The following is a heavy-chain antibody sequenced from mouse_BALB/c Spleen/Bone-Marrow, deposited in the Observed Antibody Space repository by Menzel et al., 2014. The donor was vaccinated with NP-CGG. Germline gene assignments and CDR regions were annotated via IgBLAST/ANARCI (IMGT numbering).Heavy chain of an antibody. V-gene: IGHV14-3*02. Sequence: VQLQQSGAELVKPGASVKLSCTASGFNIKDTYIHWVKQRPEQGLEWIGRIDPANGNTKYDPKFQGKATITADTSSNTAYLQLSSLTSEDTAVYYCARYRYGNFDYWGRGTTLTVSS. CDR3: ARYRYGNFDY. CDR2: IDPANGNT. CDR1: GFNIKDTY. J-gene: IGHJ2*01. D-gene: IGHD2-1*01.